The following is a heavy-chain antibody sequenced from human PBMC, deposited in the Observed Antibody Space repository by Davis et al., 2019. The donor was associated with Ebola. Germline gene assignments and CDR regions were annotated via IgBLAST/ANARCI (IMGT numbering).Heavy chain of an antibody. CDR1: GYTFTSYY. D-gene: IGHD6-19*01. CDR2: INPSGGST. CDR3: GGGWLVLPNY. J-gene: IGHJ4*02. Sequence: ASVKVSCKASGYTFTSYYMHWLRPAPAQGLEWMGIINPSGGSTSYAQKFQGRVTMTRDTSTSTVYIQLSSLKSEDTAVYYCGGGWLVLPNYCGQGTLVTVSS. V-gene: IGHV1-46*01.